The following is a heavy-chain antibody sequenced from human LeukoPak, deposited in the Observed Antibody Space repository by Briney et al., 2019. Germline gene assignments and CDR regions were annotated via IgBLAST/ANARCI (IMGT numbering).Heavy chain of an antibody. D-gene: IGHD6-13*01. J-gene: IGHJ3*02. V-gene: IGHV3-20*04. CDR2: VNWNGGST. CDR3: AKEHGGNSWYEDAFDI. Sequence: GGSLRLSCAASGFTFDNYGMTWVRQVPGKGLELVSGVNWNGGSTGYADSVKGRFTISRDNAKNSLYLQMNSLRAEDTAVYYCAKEHGGNSWYEDAFDIWGQGTMVTVSS. CDR1: GFTFDNYG.